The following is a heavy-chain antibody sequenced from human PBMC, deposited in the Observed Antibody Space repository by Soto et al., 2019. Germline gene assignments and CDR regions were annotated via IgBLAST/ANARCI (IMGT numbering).Heavy chain of an antibody. CDR2: IWYDGSNK. CDR1: GFTFSSYG. J-gene: IGHJ3*02. V-gene: IGHV3-33*01. Sequence: QVQLVESGGGVVQPGRSLRLSCAASGFTFSSYGMHWVRQAPGKGLEWVAVIWYDGSNKYYADSVKGRFTISRDNSKNTLYRQMNSLRAEDTAVYYCARDGPYCSGGSCYDAFDIWGQGTMVTVSS. CDR3: ARDGPYCSGGSCYDAFDI. D-gene: IGHD2-15*01.